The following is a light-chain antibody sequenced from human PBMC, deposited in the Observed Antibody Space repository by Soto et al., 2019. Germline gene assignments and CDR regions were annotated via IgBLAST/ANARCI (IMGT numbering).Light chain of an antibody. CDR1: QSVSSN. CDR2: GAS. J-gene: IGKJ1*01. V-gene: IGKV3-20*01. CDR3: QQYGSSYPWT. Sequence: EVVMTQSPATLSVSPAERATLSWRVSQSVSSNLAWYQQKPGKAPMLLIYGASSGDTGIPDRLRGSGSGTDFTLTIRRLEPEDFAVYYCQQYGSSYPWTFGQGTKVDI.